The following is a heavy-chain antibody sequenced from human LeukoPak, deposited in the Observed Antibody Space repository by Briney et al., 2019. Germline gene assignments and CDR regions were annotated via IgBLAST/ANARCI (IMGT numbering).Heavy chain of an antibody. V-gene: IGHV1-2*02. CDR2: INPNSGGT. CDR3: ARGGEYSRSSSTY. Sequence: ASVKVSCKASGYTFTGYYMHWVRQPPGQGLEWMGWINPNSGGTNYAQKFQGRVTVTRDTSISTAYMELSTLRSDDTAVYYCARGGEYSRSSSTYWGQGTLVTVFS. J-gene: IGHJ4*02. CDR1: GYTFTGYY. D-gene: IGHD6-6*01.